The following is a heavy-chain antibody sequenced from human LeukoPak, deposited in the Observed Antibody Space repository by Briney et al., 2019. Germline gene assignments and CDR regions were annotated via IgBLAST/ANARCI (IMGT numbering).Heavy chain of an antibody. Sequence: SETLSLTCTVSGGSINSRSDYWGWIRQPPGKGLEWIGSIYYSGSTHYNPSLKSRVTMSIDTSKNQFSLRLSSVTAADTAVYYCARRPGEYGGNDFDYWGQGTLVTVSS. D-gene: IGHD4/OR15-4a*01. CDR2: IYYSGST. J-gene: IGHJ4*02. V-gene: IGHV4-39*01. CDR1: GGSINSRSDY. CDR3: ARRPGEYGGNDFDY.